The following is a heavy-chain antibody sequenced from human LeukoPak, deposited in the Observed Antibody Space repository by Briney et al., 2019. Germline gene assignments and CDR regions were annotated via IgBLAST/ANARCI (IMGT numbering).Heavy chain of an antibody. Sequence: GESLRLSCAASGFTLSNYWMSWVRQAPGKGLEWVAFVHYDGSHKYYADSVRGRFTISRDNSKNTLYLQMNSLTTADTGVYYCAKDTGYTSGRLDYWGQGTLLSVSS. V-gene: IGHV3-30*02. CDR2: VHYDGSHK. CDR3: AKDTGYTSGRLDY. CDR1: GFTLSNYW. J-gene: IGHJ4*02. D-gene: IGHD6-19*01.